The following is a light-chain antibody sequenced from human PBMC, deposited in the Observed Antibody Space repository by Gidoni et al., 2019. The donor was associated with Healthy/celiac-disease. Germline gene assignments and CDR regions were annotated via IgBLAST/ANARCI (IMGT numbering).Light chain of an antibody. Sequence: QLVLTQSPSASASLGASVKLTCTRSSGHSSYAIAWHQQQPEKGPRYLMKLNSDGSHSKGDGIPDRFSGFSSGAERYLTISSLQSEDEADYYCQTWGTGIVVFGGGTKLTVL. J-gene: IGLJ2*01. V-gene: IGLV4-69*01. CDR2: LNSDGSH. CDR1: SGHSSYA. CDR3: QTWGTGIVV.